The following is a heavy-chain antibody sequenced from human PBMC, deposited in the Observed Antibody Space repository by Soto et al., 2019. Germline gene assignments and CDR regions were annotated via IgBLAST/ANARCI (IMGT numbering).Heavy chain of an antibody. CDR2: MNPNSGNT. J-gene: IGHJ6*02. Sequence: ASVKVSCKASGYTFTSYDINWVRQATGQGLEWMGWMNPNSGNTGYAQKFQGRVTMTRNTSISTAYMELSSLRSEDTAVYYCARVNRYYYDSSVGYYYYYGMDVWGQGTTVTVSS. CDR3: ARVNRYYYDSSVGYYYYYGMDV. V-gene: IGHV1-8*01. D-gene: IGHD3-22*01. CDR1: GYTFTSYD.